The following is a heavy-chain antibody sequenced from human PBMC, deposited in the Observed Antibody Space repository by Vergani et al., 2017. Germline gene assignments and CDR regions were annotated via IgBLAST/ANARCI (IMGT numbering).Heavy chain of an antibody. CDR1: GGSISSSSYY. D-gene: IGHD2-2*01. CDR2: IYYSGGT. J-gene: IGHJ5*02. CDR3: ARVVVPAAMYWFDP. Sequence: QLQLQESGPGLVKPSETLSLTCTVSGGSISSSSYYWGWIRQPPGKGLEWIGSIYYSGGTYYNPSLKSRVTISVDTSKNQFSLKLSSVTAADTAVYYCARVVVPAAMYWFDPWGQGTLVTVSS. V-gene: IGHV4-39*07.